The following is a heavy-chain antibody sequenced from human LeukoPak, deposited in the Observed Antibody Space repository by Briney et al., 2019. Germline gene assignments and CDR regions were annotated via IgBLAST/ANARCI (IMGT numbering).Heavy chain of an antibody. CDR1: GGTFSSYA. CDR2: IIPIFGTA. D-gene: IGHD1-26*01. V-gene: IGHV1-69*05. J-gene: IGHJ4*02. Sequence: SVKVSCKASGGTFSSYAISWVRQAPGQGLEWMGGIIPIFGTANYAQKFQGRVTITTDESTSTAYMELSSLRSEDTAVYYCAKAYSGNFHPPDYWGQGTLVTVSS. CDR3: AKAYSGNFHPPDY.